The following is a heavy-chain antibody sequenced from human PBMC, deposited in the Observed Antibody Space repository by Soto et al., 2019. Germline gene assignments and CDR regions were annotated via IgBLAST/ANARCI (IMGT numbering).Heavy chain of an antibody. D-gene: IGHD3-22*01. CDR1: GGSISSGDYY. V-gene: IGHV4-30-4*01. Sequence: QVQLQESGPGLVKPSQTLSLTCTVSGGSISSGDYYWSWIRQPPGKGLEWIGYIYYSGSTYYNPSLKSRLTISVDTSKNQCPRTLSSVAAADTAVYYCARDGDYYDSSGYYWRYFDYWGQGTLVTVSS. CDR3: ARDGDYYDSSGYYWRYFDY. J-gene: IGHJ4*02. CDR2: IYYSGST.